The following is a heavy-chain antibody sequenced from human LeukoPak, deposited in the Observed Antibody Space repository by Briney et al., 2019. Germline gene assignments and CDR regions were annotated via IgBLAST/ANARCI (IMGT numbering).Heavy chain of an antibody. CDR1: GGTFSSYA. CDR2: FIPIFGTA. Sequence: SVKVSCKASGGTFSSYAISWVRQAPGQGLEWMGGFIPIFGTANYAQKFQGRVTITADESTSTAYMELSSLRSEDTAVYYCARVPYDFWSGSYYYYGMDVWGQGTTVTVSS. V-gene: IGHV1-69*01. D-gene: IGHD3-3*01. J-gene: IGHJ6*02. CDR3: ARVPYDFWSGSYYYYGMDV.